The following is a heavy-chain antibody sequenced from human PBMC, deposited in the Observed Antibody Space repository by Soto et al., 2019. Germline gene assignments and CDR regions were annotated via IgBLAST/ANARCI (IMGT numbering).Heavy chain of an antibody. CDR3: ARESLYYYGSGSYSNFDY. Sequence: PSETLSLTCTVSGGSISSYYWSWIRQPPGKGLEWIGYIYYSGSTNYNPSLKSRVTISVDTSKNQFSLKLSSVTAADTAVYYCARESLYYYGSGSYSNFDYWGQGTLVTVS. J-gene: IGHJ4*02. CDR2: IYYSGST. V-gene: IGHV4-59*01. CDR1: GGSISSYY. D-gene: IGHD3-10*01.